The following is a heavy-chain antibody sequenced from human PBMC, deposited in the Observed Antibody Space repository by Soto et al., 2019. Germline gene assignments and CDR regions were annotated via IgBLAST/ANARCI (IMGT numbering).Heavy chain of an antibody. D-gene: IGHD5-18*01. CDR2: IKSKTDGGTT. CDR1: GFTFSNAW. J-gene: IGHJ4*02. V-gene: IGHV3-15*07. Sequence: EVQLVESGGGLVKPGGSLRLSCAASGFTFSNAWMNWVRQAPGKGLEWVGRIKSKTDGGTTDYAAPVKGRFTISRDDSKNTLYLQMNSLKTEDTAVYYCPTGGYSYGYLPMGPVDYWGQGTLVTVSS. CDR3: PTGGYSYGYLPMGPVDY.